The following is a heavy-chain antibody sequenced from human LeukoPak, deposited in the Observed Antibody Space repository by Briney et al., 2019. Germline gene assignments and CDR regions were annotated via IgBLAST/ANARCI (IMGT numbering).Heavy chain of an antibody. D-gene: IGHD3-22*01. Sequence: ASVKVSCKASGGTFSSYAISWVRQAPGQGLEWMGRIIPILGIANYAQKFQGRVTITADKSTSTAYMELRSLRSDDTAVYYCARDGEGITMIVVPFDYWGQGTLVTVSS. J-gene: IGHJ4*02. V-gene: IGHV1-69*04. CDR2: IIPILGIA. CDR1: GGTFSSYA. CDR3: ARDGEGITMIVVPFDY.